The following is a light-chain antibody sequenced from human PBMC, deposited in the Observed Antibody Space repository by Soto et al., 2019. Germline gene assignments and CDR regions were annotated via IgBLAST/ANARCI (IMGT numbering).Light chain of an antibody. CDR3: QQYNSFSST. CDR2: AAS. Sequence: DIKFTQSPSFLSASVGDRVTITCRASQGIRNYLAWYQQKPGKAPNLLIYAASTLQSGVPSRFSGSGAGTEFTRTISSLQPDDVATDYCQQYNSFSSTFGQGTKVDIK. V-gene: IGKV1-9*01. CDR1: QGIRNY. J-gene: IGKJ1*01.